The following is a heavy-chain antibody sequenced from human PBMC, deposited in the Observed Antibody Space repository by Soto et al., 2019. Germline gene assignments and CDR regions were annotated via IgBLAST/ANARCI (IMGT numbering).Heavy chain of an antibody. CDR3: ARDPNANAFDI. CDR2: ISQSGST. Sequence: VQLQQWGAGLLKPSETLSLTCAVYGASLGGYDWSWVRQPPGKGLQWIGEISQSGSTNYDPSLKSRVTISMDTSKNQFSLRLRSVTAADTATYFCARDPNANAFDIWGRGTMVTVSS. V-gene: IGHV4-34*02. CDR1: GASLGGYD. J-gene: IGHJ3*02.